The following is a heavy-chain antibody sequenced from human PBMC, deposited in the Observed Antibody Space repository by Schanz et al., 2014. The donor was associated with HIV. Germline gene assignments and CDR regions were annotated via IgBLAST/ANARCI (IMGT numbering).Heavy chain of an antibody. V-gene: IGHV1-2*02. D-gene: IGHD2-15*01. CDR2: INPNNGGT. Sequence: QVQLVQSGAELKKPGASVKVSCKTSGYSFTTFYMHWVRQAPGQGLEWMGWINPNNGGTEYAQKCKGRVTMTRDTSISTAYMELSRLRSDDTAVYYCARGRSGYCSGGSCPYGRYYFDYWGQGTLVTVSS. CDR1: GYSFTTFY. J-gene: IGHJ4*02. CDR3: ARGRSGYCSGGSCPYGRYYFDY.